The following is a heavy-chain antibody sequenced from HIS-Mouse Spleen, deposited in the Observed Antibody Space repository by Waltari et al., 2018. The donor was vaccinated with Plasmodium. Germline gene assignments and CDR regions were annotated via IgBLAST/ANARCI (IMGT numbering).Heavy chain of an antibody. D-gene: IGHD6-13*01. V-gene: IGHV3-9*01. J-gene: IGHJ4*02. Sequence: EVQLVASGGGLVQPGMSLRLACAASGFTLVDYAMRWVRQAPGKGLEWVSGISWNSGSIGYADSVKGRFTISRDNAKNSLYLQMNSLRAEDTALYYCAKDRATAAAYYFDYWGQGTLVTVSS. CDR3: AKDRATAAAYYFDY. CDR1: GFTLVDYA. CDR2: ISWNSGSI.